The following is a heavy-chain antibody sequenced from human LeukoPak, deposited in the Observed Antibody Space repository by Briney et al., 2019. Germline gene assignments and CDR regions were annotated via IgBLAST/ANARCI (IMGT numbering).Heavy chain of an antibody. V-gene: IGHV3-23*01. Sequence: GGSLRLSCAASGFTFSAYGMSWFRQTPGKGLEWVSAITYSSGNTYYADSVKGRFTISRDNSKNTLYLQMNSLRAEDTALYYCAKDGTGCGGDCYSDYWGQGTLVTVSS. CDR1: GFTFSAYG. D-gene: IGHD2-21*02. CDR2: ITYSSGNT. J-gene: IGHJ4*02. CDR3: AKDGTGCGGDCYSDY.